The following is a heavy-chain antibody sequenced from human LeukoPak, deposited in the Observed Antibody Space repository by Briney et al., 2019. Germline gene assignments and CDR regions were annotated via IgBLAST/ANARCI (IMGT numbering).Heavy chain of an antibody. D-gene: IGHD3-3*01. Sequence: PGGSLRLSCAASGFTFSDYYMSWIRQAPGKGLEWVSSISSSSSYIYYADSVKGRFTISRDNAKNSLYLQMNSLRAEDTAVYYCARGLPLLYYDFWSGNNFDYWGQGTLVTVSS. CDR2: ISSSSSYI. V-gene: IGHV3-11*06. CDR1: GFTFSDYY. CDR3: ARGLPLLYYDFWSGNNFDY. J-gene: IGHJ4*02.